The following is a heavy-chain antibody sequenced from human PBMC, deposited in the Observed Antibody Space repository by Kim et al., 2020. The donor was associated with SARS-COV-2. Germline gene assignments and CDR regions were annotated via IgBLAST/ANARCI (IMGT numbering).Heavy chain of an antibody. D-gene: IGHD1-1*01. CDR2: IYSGGSST. CDR3: AKEVQLERRGFVNWFDP. CDR1: GFTFSSYA. Sequence: GGSLRLSCAASGFTFSSYAMSWVRQAPGKGLEWVSVIYSGGSSTYYADSVKGRFTISRDNSKNTLYLQMNSLRAEDTAVYYCAKEVQLERRGFVNWFDPWGQGTLVTVSS. J-gene: IGHJ5*02. V-gene: IGHV3-23*03.